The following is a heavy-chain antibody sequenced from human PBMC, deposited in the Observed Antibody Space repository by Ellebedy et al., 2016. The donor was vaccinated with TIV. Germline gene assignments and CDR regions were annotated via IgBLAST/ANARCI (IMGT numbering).Heavy chain of an antibody. J-gene: IGHJ4*02. D-gene: IGHD3-10*01. CDR2: TYYRSNWNT. V-gene: IGHV6-1*01. CDR1: GDSVSVYNSA. CDR3: ARDFTTIRGVMNPFDY. Sequence: SQTLSLTCXISGDSVSVYNSAWSWIRQSPSRGLEWLGRTYYRSNWNTYYAASVQGRLTINPDTSKNQLSLHLNSVTPEDTAVYYCARDFTTIRGVMNPFDYWGQGILVTVSS.